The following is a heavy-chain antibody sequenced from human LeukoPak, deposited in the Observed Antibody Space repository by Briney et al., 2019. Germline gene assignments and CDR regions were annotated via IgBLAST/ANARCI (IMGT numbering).Heavy chain of an antibody. CDR3: AKEGNGDSFDY. J-gene: IGHJ4*02. CDR1: GFTFSSYG. CDR2: VSFDGSNK. V-gene: IGHV3-30*18. Sequence: GGSLRLSCAASGFTFSSYGMHWVRQAPGKGLEWVAVVSFDGSNKYYANSVRGRFTISRDNSKNTLYLQMNSLRTEDTAVYYCAKEGNGDSFDYWGQGTLVTVSS. D-gene: IGHD2-21*01.